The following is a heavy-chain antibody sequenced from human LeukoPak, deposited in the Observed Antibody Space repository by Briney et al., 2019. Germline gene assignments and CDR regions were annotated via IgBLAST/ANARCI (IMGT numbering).Heavy chain of an antibody. V-gene: IGHV3-66*01. Sequence: GGSLRLSCAASGFTVSNNYMTWVRQAPGKGLEWVSFIYSGGRTYYGDSVKGRFTISRDNAKNTLYLQMNSLRAEDMAVYYCARGDGYGMDYWGQGTRVTVSS. J-gene: IGHJ4*02. D-gene: IGHD5-24*01. CDR2: IYSGGRT. CDR1: GFTVSNNY. CDR3: ARGDGYGMDY.